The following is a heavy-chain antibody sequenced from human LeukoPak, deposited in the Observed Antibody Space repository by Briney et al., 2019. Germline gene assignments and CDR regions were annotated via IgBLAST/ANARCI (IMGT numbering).Heavy chain of an antibody. V-gene: IGHV3-23*01. Sequence: GGSLRLSCAASGFTFSSYAMSWVRQAPGKGLEWVSAISGSGGSTYYADSVKGRFTISRDNSKNTLYLQMNSLRAGDTAVYYCAKDFPYYYDSSGYYPYWGQGTLVTVSS. CDR3: AKDFPYYYDSSGYYPY. CDR1: GFTFSSYA. D-gene: IGHD3-22*01. J-gene: IGHJ4*02. CDR2: ISGSGGST.